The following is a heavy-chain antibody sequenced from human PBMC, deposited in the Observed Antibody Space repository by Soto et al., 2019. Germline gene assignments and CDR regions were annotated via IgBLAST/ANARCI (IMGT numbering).Heavy chain of an antibody. CDR2: IVVGSGDT. CDR1: GFTFRTSA. CDR3: AAGYNENYFFDY. D-gene: IGHD2-2*02. V-gene: IGHV1-58*01. Sequence: SVKVSCKASGFTFRTSAVQWVRQARGQRLEWIGWIVVGSGDTNSAQKFQERVTITRDMSTSTAYMELSSLRSEDTVVYYCAAGYNENYFFDYWGQGTLVTVSS. J-gene: IGHJ4*02.